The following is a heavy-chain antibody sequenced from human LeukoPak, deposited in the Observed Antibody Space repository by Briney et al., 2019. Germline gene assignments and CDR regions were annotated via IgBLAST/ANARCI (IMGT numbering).Heavy chain of an antibody. V-gene: IGHV3-53*01. Sequence: GGSLRLSCAASGFMFSSNWMSWVRLAPGKGLEWVSVIYSGGSTYYADSVKGRFTISRDNSKNTLYLQMNSLRAEDTAVYYCASSSGWYEFDYWGQGTLVTVSS. J-gene: IGHJ4*02. D-gene: IGHD6-19*01. CDR3: ASSSGWYEFDY. CDR2: IYSGGST. CDR1: GFMFSSNW.